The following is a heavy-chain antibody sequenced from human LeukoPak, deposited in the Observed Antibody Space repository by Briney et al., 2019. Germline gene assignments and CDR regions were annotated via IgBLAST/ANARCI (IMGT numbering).Heavy chain of an antibody. D-gene: IGHD4-17*01. V-gene: IGHV3-23*01. Sequence: GGSLRLSCAASGFTFSSYAMSWVRQAPGKGLEWVSAISGNSGGTYYADSVKGRFTISRDNSKNTLYLQMNSLTAEDTAVYYCARTAVTTENFDYWGQGTLVTVSS. CDR3: ARTAVTTENFDY. J-gene: IGHJ4*02. CDR1: GFTFSSYA. CDR2: ISGNSGGT.